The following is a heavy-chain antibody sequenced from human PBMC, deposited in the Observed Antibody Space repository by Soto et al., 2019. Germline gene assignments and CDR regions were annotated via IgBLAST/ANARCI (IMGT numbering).Heavy chain of an antibody. CDR2: RSYDGSNK. D-gene: IGHD3-16*01. J-gene: IGHJ6*02. V-gene: IGHV3-30-3*01. Sequence: QVQLVESGGGVVQPGRSLRLSCAASGFTFSSYAMHWVRQAPGKGLEWVAARSYDGSNKYYADSVKGRFTISRDNSKNTLYLQIHSLRAEDTAVYYCARDFLRWGEFDHVFYFCGMDVWGQGTTVTVSS. CDR1: GFTFSSYA. CDR3: ARDFLRWGEFDHVFYFCGMDV.